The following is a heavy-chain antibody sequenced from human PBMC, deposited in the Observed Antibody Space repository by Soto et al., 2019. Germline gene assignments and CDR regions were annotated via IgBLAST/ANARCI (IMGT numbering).Heavy chain of an antibody. D-gene: IGHD2-2*01. CDR2: IVISGGTT. CDR1: GFTFNNYA. V-gene: IGHV3-23*01. J-gene: IGHJ6*02. Sequence: GGSLRLSCTASGFTFNNYAMTWVRQAPGRGLEWVSSIVISGGTTYYADSVEGRFTISRDKSKNTVFLQLNSLRAEDTAVYYCAKDWSCSSTSCYFTHYTTPMDVWGQGTTVTVSS. CDR3: AKDWSCSSTSCYFTHYTTPMDV.